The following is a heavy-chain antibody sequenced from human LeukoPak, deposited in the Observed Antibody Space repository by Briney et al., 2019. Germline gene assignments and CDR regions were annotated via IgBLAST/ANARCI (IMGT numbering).Heavy chain of an antibody. CDR2: IYYSGST. J-gene: IGHJ4*02. D-gene: IGHD1-26*01. CDR3: ARGFSIVGATCFDY. Sequence: SETLSLTCTVSGGSISSYYWSWIRQPPGKGLEWIGYIYYSGSTNYNPSLESRVTISVDTSKNQFSLKLSSVTAADTAVYYCARGFSIVGATCFDYWGQGTLVTVSS. V-gene: IGHV4-59*01. CDR1: GGSISSYY.